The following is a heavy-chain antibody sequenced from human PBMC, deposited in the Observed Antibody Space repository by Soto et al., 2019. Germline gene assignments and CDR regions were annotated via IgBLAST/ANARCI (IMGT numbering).Heavy chain of an antibody. J-gene: IGHJ4*02. CDR1: GFNFTNYA. D-gene: IGHD2-21*01. CDR3: ANSPPDCELRGGYYSDS. CDR2: ISGGAKRL. V-gene: IGHV3-23*01. Sequence: EVQLLESGGGLVQPGGSLKLSCAPSGFNFTNYALTWVRQAPGKGLEWISAISGGAKRLYYADSVTGRFTISRANSKNTPYLQMSSLSAEDTAVYQCANSPPDCELRGGYYSDSWGQGTLVTVSS.